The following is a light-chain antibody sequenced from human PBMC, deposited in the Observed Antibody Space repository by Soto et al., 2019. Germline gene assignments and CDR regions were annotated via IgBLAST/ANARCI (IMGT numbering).Light chain of an antibody. CDR3: QQYGSSPQVCT. J-gene: IGKJ2*02. CDR2: SAF. Sequence: ERVMTQSPATLSVSPGERVTLSCRASQSVSSNLAWYQQKPGQAPRLLIYSAFFRATGIPARFSGSGSGTEFTLTISSLQSEDFAVYYCQQYGSSPQVCTFGQGTKLEIK. CDR1: QSVSSN. V-gene: IGKV3-15*01.